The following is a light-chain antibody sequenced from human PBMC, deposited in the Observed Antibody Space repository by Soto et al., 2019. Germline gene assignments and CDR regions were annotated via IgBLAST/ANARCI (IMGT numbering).Light chain of an antibody. CDR2: AAS. V-gene: IGKV1-9*01. Sequence: DIQMTQSPSSLSAFVGDRVTITCRASQSISTYLNWYHQKPGKAPKLLIHAASTLQSGVPSRFSGSGSETEFTLTISSLQPEDFASYYCQQFNSYPLTFGGGTKVDIK. CDR1: QSISTY. J-gene: IGKJ4*01. CDR3: QQFNSYPLT.